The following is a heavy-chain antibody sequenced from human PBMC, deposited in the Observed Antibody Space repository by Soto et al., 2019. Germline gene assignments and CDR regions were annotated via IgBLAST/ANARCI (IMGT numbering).Heavy chain of an antibody. CDR2: IKSKTDGGTT. J-gene: IGHJ3*02. D-gene: IGHD2-15*01. CDR1: GFTFSNAW. CDR3: TTDLGMGVVVGGGAFDI. V-gene: IGHV3-15*01. Sequence: EVQLVESGGGLVKPGGSLRLSCAASGFTFSNAWMSWVRQAPGKGLEWVGRIKSKTDGGTTDYAAPVKGSFTISRENSKNKMYRKMNSLQAEDQAVDYCTTDLGMGVVVGGGAFDIWGQGTMVTVSS.